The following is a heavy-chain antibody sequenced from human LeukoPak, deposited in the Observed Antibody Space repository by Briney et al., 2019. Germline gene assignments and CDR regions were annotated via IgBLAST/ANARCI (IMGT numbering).Heavy chain of an antibody. J-gene: IGHJ6*03. CDR2: IYVTGT. CDR3: ARHIGGGIEDMDV. CDR1: GGSIGTYY. V-gene: IGHV4-59*08. Sequence: SETPSLTCTVSGGSIGTYYWSWVRQSPGTGLEWIGYIYVTGTRYNPYLQSRVTISVDRSRNQFFLKMTSVTAADTAVYYCARHIGGGIEDMDVWGTGTKVIVSS. D-gene: IGHD3-16*02.